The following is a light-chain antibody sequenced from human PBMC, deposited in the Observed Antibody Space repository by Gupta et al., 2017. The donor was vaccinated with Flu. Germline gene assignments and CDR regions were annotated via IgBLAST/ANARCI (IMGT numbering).Light chain of an antibody. CDR3: QQEDSSPWT. Sequence: ESVLTQSPATLSLSPGEGATLSCRASQSVHSNYLAWYQQKPGQAPSLLIYGASNRASGLPDRFSGSGSGTDFTLNIDRLEPEDFAVYYCQQEDSSPWTFGQGTKVEVE. CDR2: GAS. J-gene: IGKJ1*01. V-gene: IGKV3-20*01. CDR1: QSVHSNY.